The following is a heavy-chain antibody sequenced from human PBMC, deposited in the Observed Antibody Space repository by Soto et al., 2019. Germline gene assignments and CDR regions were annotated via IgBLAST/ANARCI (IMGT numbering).Heavy chain of an antibody. D-gene: IGHD2-2*01. CDR3: ARLQSTGYAYAFDM. CDR1: GYTFSNYW. J-gene: IGHJ3*02. CDR2: IYPSDSDT. V-gene: IGHV5-51*01. Sequence: LGESLKISCKDSGYTFSNYWVGWVRQMPGKGLQWMGIIYPSDSDTRYSPSFQGQVTISADKSISTAYLQWSSLKASDTATYYCARLQSTGYAYAFDMWGQGTMVTVSS.